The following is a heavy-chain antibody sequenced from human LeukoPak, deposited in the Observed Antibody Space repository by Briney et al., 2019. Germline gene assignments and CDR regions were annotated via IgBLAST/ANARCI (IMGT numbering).Heavy chain of an antibody. J-gene: IGHJ4*02. Sequence: GGSLRLSCAASGFTFSSYAMSWVRQAPGKGLEWVSSISSSSSYIYYADSVKGRFTISRDNAKNSLYLQMNSLRAEDTAVYYCARGTGATGYWGQGTLVTVSS. CDR3: ARGTGATGY. D-gene: IGHD1-26*01. CDR1: GFTFSSYA. CDR2: ISSSSSYI. V-gene: IGHV3-21*01.